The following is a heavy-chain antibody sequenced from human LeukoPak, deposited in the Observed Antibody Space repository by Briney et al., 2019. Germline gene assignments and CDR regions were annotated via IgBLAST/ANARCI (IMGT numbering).Heavy chain of an antibody. CDR1: GFTFSDYY. V-gene: IGHV3-11*04. CDR3: ARENYDFWSSGRYYYMDV. CDR2: ISSSGSTI. J-gene: IGHJ6*03. Sequence: PGGSLRLSCAASGFTFSDYYMSWIRQAPGKGLEWVSYISSSGSTIYYADSVKGRFTISRDNAKNSLYLQMNSLRAEDTAVYYCARENYDFWSSGRYYYMDVWGKGTTVTVSS. D-gene: IGHD3-3*01.